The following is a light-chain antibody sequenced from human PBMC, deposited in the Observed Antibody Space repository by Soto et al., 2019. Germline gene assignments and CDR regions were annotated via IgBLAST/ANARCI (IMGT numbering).Light chain of an antibody. Sequence: DIQMTQSPSTLSASVGDRVIITCRASQTVERWMAWYQQKPGKAPKLPISDVSTLERGVPSRFSGSGSATEFTLTISGLQPDDFATYYCQQYKDYVYTFGQGTKVESK. J-gene: IGKJ2*01. CDR1: QTVERW. CDR3: QQYKDYVYT. CDR2: DVS. V-gene: IGKV1-5*01.